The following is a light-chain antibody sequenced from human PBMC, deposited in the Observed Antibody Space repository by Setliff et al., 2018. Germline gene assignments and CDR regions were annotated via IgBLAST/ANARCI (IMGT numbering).Light chain of an antibody. CDR2: EVN. J-gene: IGLJ1*01. V-gene: IGLV2-14*02. Sequence: QSVLTQPASVSGSPGQSITISCAGTSSDVGSYHLVSWYQQHPGKAPKLMIYEVNNRPSGVSNRFSGSKSGNTASLTISGLQAEDEGDYYCSAYTSSSTYVFGTGTKVTVL. CDR1: SSDVGSYHL. CDR3: SAYTSSSTYV.